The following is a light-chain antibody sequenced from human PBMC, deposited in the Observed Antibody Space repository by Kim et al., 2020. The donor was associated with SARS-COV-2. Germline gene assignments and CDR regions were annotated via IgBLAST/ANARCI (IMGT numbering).Light chain of an antibody. V-gene: IGLV7-43*01. CDR1: TGTVTSGYY. J-gene: IGLJ7*01. CDR3: LLYYGGAQV. Sequence: PGATVTLNCACCTGTVTSGYYPNWFQQKPGQALRALIYSTTNTHAWTPARCSGSLLGGEAALTLSGVQTEDEAEYYCLLYYGGAQVFGGGTQLTVL. CDR2: STT.